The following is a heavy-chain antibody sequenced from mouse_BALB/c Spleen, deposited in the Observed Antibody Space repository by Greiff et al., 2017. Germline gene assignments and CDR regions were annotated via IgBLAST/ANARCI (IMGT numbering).Heavy chain of an antibody. D-gene: IGHD2-2*01. V-gene: IGHV1S81*02. CDR3: TRTVGWLTPFDY. J-gene: IGHJ2*01. CDR1: GYTFTSYY. Sequence: VQLQQPGAELVKPGASVKLSCKASGYTFTSYYMYWVKQRPGQGLEWIGGINPSNGGTNFNEKFKSKATLTVDKSSSTAYMQLSSLTSEDSAVYYCTRTVGWLTPFDYWGQGTTLTVSS. CDR2: INPSNGGT.